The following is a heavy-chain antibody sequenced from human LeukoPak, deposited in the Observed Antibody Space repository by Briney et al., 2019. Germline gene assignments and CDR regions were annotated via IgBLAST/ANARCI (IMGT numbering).Heavy chain of an antibody. J-gene: IGHJ4*02. V-gene: IGHV4-4*02. CDR3: ARYHNGYDDY. CDR1: GGSISSSNW. D-gene: IGHD5-12*01. CDR2: IYHSGST. Sequence: SETLSLTCAVSGGSISSSNWWSWVRQPPGKGLEWIGEIYHSGSTNYNPSLKSRVTMSVDKSKNQFSLKLSSVTAADTAVYYCARYHNGYDDYWGQGSLVTVSS.